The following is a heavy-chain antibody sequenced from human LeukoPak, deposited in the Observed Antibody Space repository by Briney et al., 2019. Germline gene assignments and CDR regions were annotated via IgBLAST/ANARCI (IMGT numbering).Heavy chain of an antibody. Sequence: GGSLRLSCAASGFTFSSYWMSWVRQAPGKGLEWVANIKQDGSEKYYVDSVKGRFTISRDNSKNTLYLQMNSLRAEDTAVYYCAKEQWGIAAAGTEDYWGQGTLVTVSS. CDR2: IKQDGSEK. CDR3: AKEQWGIAAAGTEDY. D-gene: IGHD6-13*01. J-gene: IGHJ4*02. CDR1: GFTFSSYW. V-gene: IGHV3-7*03.